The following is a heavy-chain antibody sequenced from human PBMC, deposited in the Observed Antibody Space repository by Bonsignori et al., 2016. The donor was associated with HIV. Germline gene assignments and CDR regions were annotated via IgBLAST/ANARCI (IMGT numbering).Heavy chain of an antibody. CDR3: ASPVGQWLEAYAFDI. D-gene: IGHD6-19*01. Sequence: WVRQAPGQGLEWMGWINPNSGGTNYAQKFQGRVTMTRDTSISTAYMELSRLRSDDTAVYYCASPVGQWLEAYAFDIWGQGTMVTVSS. CDR2: INPNSGGT. J-gene: IGHJ3*02. V-gene: IGHV1-2*02.